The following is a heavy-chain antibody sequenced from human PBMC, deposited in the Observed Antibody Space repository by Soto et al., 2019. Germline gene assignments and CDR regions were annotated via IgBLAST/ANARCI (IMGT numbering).Heavy chain of an antibody. Sequence: GASVKVSCKASGFTFFTSAVQWVRQALGQGLEWIGWIVVSSGNTNYAQKFQERVTITRDMSTNTAYMELTSLRSEDTAVYYCAADPYCGGDCYFDYWGQGIVVTVSS. V-gene: IGHV1-58*01. CDR1: GFTFFTSA. CDR3: AADPYCGGDCYFDY. D-gene: IGHD2-21*02. J-gene: IGHJ4*02. CDR2: IVVSSGNT.